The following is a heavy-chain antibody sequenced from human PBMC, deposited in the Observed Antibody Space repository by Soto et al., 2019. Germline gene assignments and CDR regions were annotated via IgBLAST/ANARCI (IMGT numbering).Heavy chain of an antibody. CDR3: ARDRGSSGGFDY. Sequence: SGGSLRLSCAASGFTFSSYGMHWVRQAPGKGLEWVAVIWYDGSNKYYADSVKGRFTISRDNSKNTLYLQMNSLRAEDTAVYYCARDRGSSGGFDYWGQGTLVTVSS. V-gene: IGHV3-33*01. J-gene: IGHJ4*02. CDR2: IWYDGSNK. D-gene: IGHD6-6*01. CDR1: GFTFSSYG.